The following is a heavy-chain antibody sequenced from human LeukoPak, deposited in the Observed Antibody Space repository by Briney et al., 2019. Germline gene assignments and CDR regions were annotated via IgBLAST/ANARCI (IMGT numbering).Heavy chain of an antibody. CDR2: ISSSSSCI. J-gene: IGHJ3*02. CDR3: ARDQTGSDAFDI. Sequence: SGGSLRLSCAASGFTFSSYSMNWVRQAPGKGLEWVSSISSSSSCIYYADSVKGRFTISRDNAKNSLYLQMNSLRAEDTAVYYCARDQTGSDAFDIWGQGTMVTVSS. CDR1: GFTFSSYS. D-gene: IGHD3-9*01. V-gene: IGHV3-21*01.